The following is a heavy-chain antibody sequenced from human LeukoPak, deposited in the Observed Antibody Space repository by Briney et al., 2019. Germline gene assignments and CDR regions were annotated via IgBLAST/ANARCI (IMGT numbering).Heavy chain of an antibody. CDR2: ISSSSSYI. Sequence: GGSLSFSGAASGFTFSSISLNWVAQAPGKGLEWVSSISSSSSYIYYADSVKGRFTISRDNAKNSLYLQMNSLRAEDTAVYYCARGSESVWGKGTTVTVSS. CDR1: GFTFSSIS. J-gene: IGHJ6*04. V-gene: IGHV3-21*01. CDR3: ARGSESV. D-gene: IGHD3-10*01.